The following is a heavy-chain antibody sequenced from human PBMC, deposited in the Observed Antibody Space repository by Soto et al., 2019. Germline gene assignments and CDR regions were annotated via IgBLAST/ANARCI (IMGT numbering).Heavy chain of an antibody. V-gene: IGHV3-23*01. CDR1: GFTFTSYA. D-gene: IGHD6-13*01. CDR3: GKGRTWYPCFDY. J-gene: IGHJ4*02. CDR2: ISASGGGT. Sequence: EVQLLESGGGLVQPGGSLRLSCAASGFTFTSYAMTWVRQAPGKGLEWVSTISASGGGTYYADSVKGRFTISRDNSKNMLFLQMSSLRAEDTAVYYCGKGRTWYPCFDYWGQGTLVTVSS.